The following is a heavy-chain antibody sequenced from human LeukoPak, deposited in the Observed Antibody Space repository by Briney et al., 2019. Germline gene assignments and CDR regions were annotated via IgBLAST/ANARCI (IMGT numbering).Heavy chain of an antibody. J-gene: IGHJ2*01. CDR2: ISWNSDNI. CDR3: AKDRATVTRGYFDL. CDR1: GFTFDDYA. D-gene: IGHD4-17*01. Sequence: PGRSLRLSCAASGFTFDDYAMHWVRQAPGKGLEWVSGISWNSDNIGYADSVKGRFTISRDNAKNSLYLQMNSLRAEDTALYYCAKDRATVTRGYFDLWGRGTLVTVSS. V-gene: IGHV3-9*01.